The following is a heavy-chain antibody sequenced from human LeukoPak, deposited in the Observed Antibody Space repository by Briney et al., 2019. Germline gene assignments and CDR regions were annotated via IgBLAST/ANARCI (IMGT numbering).Heavy chain of an antibody. CDR1: GGSFSGYY. D-gene: IGHD3-3*01. J-gene: IGHJ5*02. Sequence: SETLSLTCAVYGGSFSGYYWSWIRQPPGKGLEWIGEINHSGSTNYNPSLKSRVTISVDRSKNQFSLKLSSVTAADTAVYYCARALTIFGPGTFDPWGQGTLVTVSS. V-gene: IGHV4-34*01. CDR2: INHSGST. CDR3: ARALTIFGPGTFDP.